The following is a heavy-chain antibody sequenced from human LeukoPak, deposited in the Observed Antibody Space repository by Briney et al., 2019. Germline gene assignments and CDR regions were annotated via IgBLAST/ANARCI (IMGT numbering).Heavy chain of an antibody. Sequence: GASVKVSCRASGYTFTSYGISWVRQAPGQGLEWMGWISAYNGNTNYAQKLQGRVTMTTDTSTSTAYMELRSLRSDDTAVYYCARDLRAVAPLGSFDYWGQGTLVTVSS. V-gene: IGHV1-18*01. CDR1: GYTFTSYG. D-gene: IGHD6-19*01. J-gene: IGHJ4*02. CDR2: ISAYNGNT. CDR3: ARDLRAVAPLGSFDY.